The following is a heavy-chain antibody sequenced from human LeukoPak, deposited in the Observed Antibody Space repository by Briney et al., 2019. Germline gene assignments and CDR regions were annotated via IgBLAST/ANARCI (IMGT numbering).Heavy chain of an antibody. Sequence: ASVKVSCKASGYTFTNYYIHWVRQAPGQGLEWMGLINPSGGSTSYAQKFQGRVTMTRDMSTSTVYMELSSLRSEDTAVYYCARERERARWGSFDYWGQGTLVTVSS. V-gene: IGHV1-46*01. D-gene: IGHD7-27*01. J-gene: IGHJ4*02. CDR1: GYTFTNYY. CDR2: INPSGGST. CDR3: ARERERARWGSFDY.